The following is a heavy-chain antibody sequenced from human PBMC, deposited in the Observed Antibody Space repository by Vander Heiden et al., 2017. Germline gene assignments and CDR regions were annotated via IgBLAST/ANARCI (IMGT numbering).Heavy chain of an antibody. V-gene: IGHV1-2*02. CDR1: GYTFTGYY. CDR2: VNPNGGVT. CDR3: ARSYYYDNTGYFVY. J-gene: IGHJ4*02. Sequence: QVQLVQSGAEVKKPGASVKVSCKASGYTFTGYYIHWVRQAPGQGREWMGWVNPNGGVTNYAQKFQGRVTMTRDTSISTAYMELSRLRSDDTAVYYCARSYYYDNTGYFVYWGQGTLVSVSS. D-gene: IGHD3-22*01.